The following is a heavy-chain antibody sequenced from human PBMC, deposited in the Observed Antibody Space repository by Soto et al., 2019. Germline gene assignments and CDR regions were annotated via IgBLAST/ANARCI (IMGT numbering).Heavy chain of an antibody. J-gene: IGHJ4*02. CDR3: AKRASGSDFDY. CDR1: GFTFSSYA. V-gene: IGHV3-23*01. D-gene: IGHD1-26*01. CDR2: ISGSGGST. Sequence: EVQLLESGGGLVQPGGSLRLSCAASGFTFSSYAMNWVRQAPGKGLEWVPVISGSGGSTYYADSVKGRFTISRDNSKNTLYLQMKSLRAEDTAVYYCAKRASGSDFDYWGQGTLVTVSS.